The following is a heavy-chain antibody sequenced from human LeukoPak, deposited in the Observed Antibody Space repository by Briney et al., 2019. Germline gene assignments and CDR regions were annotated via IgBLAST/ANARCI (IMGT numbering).Heavy chain of an antibody. Sequence: GGSLRLSCAASGFTFSSYAMSWVRQAPGKRLEWVPAISGSGGSTYYADSVKGRFTISRDNSKNTLYLQMNSLRAEDTAVYYCAKESSRRGYCSSTSCYDGAVDYWGQGTLVTVSS. J-gene: IGHJ4*02. CDR3: AKESSRRGYCSSTSCYDGAVDY. V-gene: IGHV3-23*01. CDR1: GFTFSSYA. CDR2: ISGSGGST. D-gene: IGHD2-2*01.